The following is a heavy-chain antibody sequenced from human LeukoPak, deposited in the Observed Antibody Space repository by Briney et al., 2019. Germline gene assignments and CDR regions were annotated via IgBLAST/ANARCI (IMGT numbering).Heavy chain of an antibody. CDR3: ARVRSYCSGGSCYSIPIDY. J-gene: IGHJ4*02. CDR1: GYTFTSYG. V-gene: IGHV1-18*01. Sequence: GASVKVSCKASGYTFTSYGISWVRQAPGQGLEWMGWISAYNGNTNYAQKLQGRVTMTTDTSTSTAYMELSSLRSDDTAVYYCARVRSYCSGGSCYSIPIDYWGQGTLVTVSS. CDR2: ISAYNGNT. D-gene: IGHD2-15*01.